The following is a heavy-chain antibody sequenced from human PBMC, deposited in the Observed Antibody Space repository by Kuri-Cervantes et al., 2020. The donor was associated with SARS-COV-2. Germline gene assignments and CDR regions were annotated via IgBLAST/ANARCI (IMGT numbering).Heavy chain of an antibody. D-gene: IGHD3-3*01. J-gene: IGHJ6*03. Sequence: SETLSLTCTVSGGSISSGDYYWSWIRQPPGKGLEWIGYIYYSGSTYYNPSLKSRVTISVDTSKNQFSLKVSSVTAADTAVYYCAKEFPQGRIFGVVPTRYYYYYMDVWGKGTTVTVSS. CDR1: GGSISSGDYY. CDR3: AKEFPQGRIFGVVPTRYYYYYMDV. V-gene: IGHV4-30-4*08. CDR2: IYYSGST.